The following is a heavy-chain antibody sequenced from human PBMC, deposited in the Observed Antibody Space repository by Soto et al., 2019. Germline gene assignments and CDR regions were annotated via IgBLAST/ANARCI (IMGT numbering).Heavy chain of an antibody. D-gene: IGHD3-10*01. CDR2: INADGSDT. J-gene: IGHJ5*02. CDR3: ARDTKWGSGRFDP. CDR1: GFTFSTTW. Sequence: EVQLVESGGGLVQPGGSLRLSRAVSGFTFSTTWMHWVRQAPGQGLVWVSRINADGSDTKYANSVKGRFAISRDNAKNTLYLQMYSLRAEDTAVYYCARDTKWGSGRFDPWGQGTLVTVFS. V-gene: IGHV3-74*03.